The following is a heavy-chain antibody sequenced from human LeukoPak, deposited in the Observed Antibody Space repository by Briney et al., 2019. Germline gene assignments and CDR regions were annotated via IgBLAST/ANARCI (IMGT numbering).Heavy chain of an antibody. Sequence: ASVKDSCKASVYTFTDYYMHWVRQAPGQGLEWMGRINPNSGGTNYAQKFQARVTMTRDTSISTAYMELSRLRSDDTALYYCARAAYYYDGSGYYLGDWGQGTLVTVSS. CDR3: ARAAYYYDGSGYYLGD. V-gene: IGHV1-2*06. CDR1: VYTFTDYY. J-gene: IGHJ4*02. D-gene: IGHD3-22*01. CDR2: INPNSGGT.